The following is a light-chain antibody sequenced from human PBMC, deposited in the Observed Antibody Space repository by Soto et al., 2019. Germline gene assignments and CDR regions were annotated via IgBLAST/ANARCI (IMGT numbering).Light chain of an antibody. CDR3: LQDYNYPYT. J-gene: IGKJ2*01. V-gene: IGKV1-5*03. Sequence: DLQMTQSPSTLSGSVGDRVTITCRASQTISSWLAWYQQKPGKAPKLLIYKASTLKSGVPSRFSGSGSGTDFTLTISSLQHEDFATYYCLQDYNYPYTFGQGTKLEIK. CDR1: QTISSW. CDR2: KAS.